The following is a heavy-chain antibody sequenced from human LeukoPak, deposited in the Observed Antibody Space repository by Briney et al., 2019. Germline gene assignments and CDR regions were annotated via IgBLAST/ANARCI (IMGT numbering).Heavy chain of an antibody. Sequence: SETLSLTCTVSGGSISSGSYYWSWIRQPAGKGLEWIGRIYTSGSTNYNPSLKSRVTISVDTSKNQFSLKLSSVTAADTAVYYCARYRRYYDSSGYLGGAFDIWGQGTMVTVSS. J-gene: IGHJ3*02. D-gene: IGHD3-22*01. CDR2: IYTSGST. CDR1: GGSISSGSYY. CDR3: ARYRRYYDSSGYLGGAFDI. V-gene: IGHV4-61*02.